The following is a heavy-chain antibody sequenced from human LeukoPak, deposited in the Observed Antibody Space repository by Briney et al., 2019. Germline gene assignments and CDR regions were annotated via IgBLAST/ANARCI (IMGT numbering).Heavy chain of an antibody. CDR1: GFTFSSYA. D-gene: IGHD6-6*01. Sequence: PGGSLRLSCAASGFTFSSYAMSWVRQAPGKGLEWVSAISGSGGSTYYADSVKGRFTISRDNSKNTLYLQMNSLRAEDTAVYYCAKLELSAGSSSNFDYWGQGTLVTVSS. CDR2: ISGSGGST. J-gene: IGHJ4*02. CDR3: AKLELSAGSSSNFDY. V-gene: IGHV3-23*01.